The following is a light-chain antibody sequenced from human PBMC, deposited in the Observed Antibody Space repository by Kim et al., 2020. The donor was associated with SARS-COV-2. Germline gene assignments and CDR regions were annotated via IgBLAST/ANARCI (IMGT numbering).Light chain of an antibody. J-gene: IGKJ2*01. CDR3: QQYGSTPYT. V-gene: IGKV3-20*01. Sequence: EIVLTQSPGTLSLSPGERATLSCRASQSVSSSYLAWYQQKPGQAPRLLIYGASSRANGIPDRFSGSGSGTDFTLTISRLEPEDFAVYYCQQYGSTPYTFGPGTKLEI. CDR2: GAS. CDR1: QSVSSSY.